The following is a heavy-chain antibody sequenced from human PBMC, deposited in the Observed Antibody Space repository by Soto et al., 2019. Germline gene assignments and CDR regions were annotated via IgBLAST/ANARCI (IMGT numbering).Heavy chain of an antibody. D-gene: IGHD3-9*01. V-gene: IGHV1-46*01. Sequence: ASVKVSCKASGYTFTSYYMHWVRQAPGQGLEWMGIINPSGGSTSYAQKFQGRVTMTRDTSTSTVYMELSSLRSEDTAVYYCARDDRRVLRYLDWLPPDGMDVWGQGTTVTVSS. CDR2: INPSGGST. J-gene: IGHJ6*02. CDR1: GYTFTSYY. CDR3: ARDDRRVLRYLDWLPPDGMDV.